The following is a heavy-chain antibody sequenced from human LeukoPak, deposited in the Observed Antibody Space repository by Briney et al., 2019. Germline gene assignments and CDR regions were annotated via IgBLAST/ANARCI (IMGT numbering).Heavy chain of an antibody. CDR2: IHTSGST. V-gene: IGHV4-4*07. D-gene: IGHD3-10*01. CDR1: GGSISSYY. Sequence: SETLSPTCTVSGGSISSYYWSWIRQPAGKGLEWIGRIHTSGSTNYSPSLKSRVTMSVDTSKNQFSLKLSSVTAADTAVYYCARDVPTMVRGVHYMDVWGKGTTVTISS. J-gene: IGHJ6*03. CDR3: ARDVPTMVRGVHYMDV.